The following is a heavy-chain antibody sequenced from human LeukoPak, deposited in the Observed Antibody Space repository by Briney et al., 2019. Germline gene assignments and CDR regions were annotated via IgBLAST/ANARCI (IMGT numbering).Heavy chain of an antibody. CDR3: ATVLSDIVVVPAAMPTYYFDY. Sequence: ASVNVSCKFSGYTLTELCMPCVRQALRKGLEWMGDFNPEVGETIDAQKFQGRVTMTEDTTTDTAYMELSSLRSEDTAVYYCATVLSDIVVVPAAMPTYYFDYWGQGTLVTVSS. J-gene: IGHJ4*02. D-gene: IGHD2-2*01. V-gene: IGHV1-24*01. CDR2: FNPEVGET. CDR1: GYTLTELC.